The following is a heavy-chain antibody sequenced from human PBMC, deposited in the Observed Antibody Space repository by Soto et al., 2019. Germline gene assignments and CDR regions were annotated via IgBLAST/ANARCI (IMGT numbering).Heavy chain of an antibody. CDR1: GFTFSSYA. Sequence: GGSLRLSCAASGFTFSSYAMSWVRQAPGKGLEWVSAISGSGGSTYYADSVKGRFTISRDNSKNTLYLQMNSLRAEDTAVYYCAKYHFDYGDYSAHAYCGQGTLVPVSS. J-gene: IGHJ1*01. CDR3: AKYHFDYGDYSAHAY. CDR2: ISGSGGST. D-gene: IGHD4-17*01. V-gene: IGHV3-23*01.